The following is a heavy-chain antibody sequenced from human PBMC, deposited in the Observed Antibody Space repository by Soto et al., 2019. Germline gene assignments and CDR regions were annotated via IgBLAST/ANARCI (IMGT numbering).Heavy chain of an antibody. Sequence: QVQLVESGGGVVQPGRSLRLSCAASGFTFSSYAMHWVRQAPGKGLEWVAVISYDGSNKYYADSVKGRFTIYRDNSKNTLDLQMNSLRAEDTAVYYCARATGSRPVWGQGTLVTVSS. CDR3: ARATGSRPV. V-gene: IGHV3-30-3*01. CDR1: GFTFSSYA. J-gene: IGHJ4*02. CDR2: ISYDGSNK. D-gene: IGHD2-2*01.